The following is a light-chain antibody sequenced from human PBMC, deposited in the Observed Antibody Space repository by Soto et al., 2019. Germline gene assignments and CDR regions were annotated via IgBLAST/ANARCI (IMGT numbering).Light chain of an antibody. Sequence: EIVLTQSPATLSLSPGERATLSCRTSQTIRGLLNWYQQRPGQAPRLLIYDTSNRATDIPARFSGSGSGTDFILTISCLDPEDFGVYFCQQRHNWPITFGQGTRLDIK. CDR1: QTIRGL. V-gene: IGKV3-11*01. CDR2: DTS. J-gene: IGKJ5*01. CDR3: QQRHNWPIT.